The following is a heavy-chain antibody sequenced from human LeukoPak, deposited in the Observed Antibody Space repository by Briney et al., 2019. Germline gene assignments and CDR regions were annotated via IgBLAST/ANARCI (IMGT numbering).Heavy chain of an antibody. V-gene: IGHV3-20*04. CDR1: GVTFDDHG. D-gene: IGHD2/OR15-2a*01. CDR2: INWNGGST. J-gene: IGHJ6*03. CDR3: AKNSGAGYYYYMDV. Sequence: GGSLRLSCAASGVTFDDHGMSWVRQAPGKGLEWVSGINWNGGSTGYADSVKGRFTISRDNAKNSLSLQMNSLRAEDTALYYCAKNSGAGYYYYMDVWGKGTTVTVSS.